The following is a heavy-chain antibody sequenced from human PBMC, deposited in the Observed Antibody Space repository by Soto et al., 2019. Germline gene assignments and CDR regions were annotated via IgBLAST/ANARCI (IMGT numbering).Heavy chain of an antibody. CDR2: IYSGGST. J-gene: IGHJ4*02. D-gene: IGHD5-18*01. CDR1: GVTVSSNY. Sequence: EVQLVESGGGFVEPGGSLRLSCAASGVTVSSNYMSWVRQAPGKGLEWVSVIYSGGSTYYADSVKGRFTISRDNSNNTLYLQMNSLRAEDTAVYYCARHGYNYGGGYFDYWGQGTLVTVSS. CDR3: ARHGYNYGGGYFDY. V-gene: IGHV3-66*04.